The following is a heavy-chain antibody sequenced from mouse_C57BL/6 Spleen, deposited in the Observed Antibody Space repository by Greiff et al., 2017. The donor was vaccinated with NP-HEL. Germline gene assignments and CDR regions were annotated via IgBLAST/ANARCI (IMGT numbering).Heavy chain of an antibody. D-gene: IGHD1-1*01. CDR2: IDPNSGGT. V-gene: IGHV1-72*01. Sequence: QVQLKQPGAELVKPGASVKLSCKASGYTFTSYWMHWVKQRPGRGLEWIGRIDPNSGGTKYNEKFKSKATLTVDKPSSTAYMQLSSLTSEDSAVYYCARSGDYYAYYYAMDYWGQGTSVTVSS. CDR3: ARSGDYYAYYYAMDY. CDR1: GYTFTSYW. J-gene: IGHJ4*01.